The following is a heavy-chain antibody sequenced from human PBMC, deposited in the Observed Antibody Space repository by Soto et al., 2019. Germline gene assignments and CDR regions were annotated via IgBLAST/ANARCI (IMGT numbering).Heavy chain of an antibody. V-gene: IGHV3-21*01. J-gene: IGHJ4*01. Sequence: EVQLVESGGGLVKPGGXLXXXCAASXFXXXXYSMXWVRQAPGKGLEWVSSISSTTNYIYYADSMRGRFTVSRDNAKNSVYLDMNSLSAEETAVYYCARESEDLTSNFXXXXXGTLVTVSS. CDR2: ISSTTNYI. CDR1: XFXXXXYS. CDR3: ARESEDLTSNFXX.